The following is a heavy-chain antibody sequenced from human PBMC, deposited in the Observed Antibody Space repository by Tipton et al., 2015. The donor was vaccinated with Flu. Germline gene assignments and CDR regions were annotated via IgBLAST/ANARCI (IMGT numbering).Heavy chain of an antibody. Sequence: TLSLTCTVSGGSISSGGHYWGWIRQHPEKGLEWIGYIYYSGSTYYNPSLKTPVTISLDTSKNQFSLNLRSVTAADTAVYHCARRDYDILTGSRAFDIWGQGTMVTVSP. CDR1: GGSISSGGHY. V-gene: IGHV4-31*01. CDR2: IYYSGST. J-gene: IGHJ3*02. CDR3: ARRDYDILTGSRAFDI. D-gene: IGHD3-9*01.